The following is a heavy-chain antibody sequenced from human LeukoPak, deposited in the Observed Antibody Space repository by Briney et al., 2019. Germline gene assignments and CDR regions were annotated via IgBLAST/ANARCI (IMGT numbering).Heavy chain of an antibody. D-gene: IGHD2-15*01. Sequence: GGSLRLSCAASGFTFDDYAMHWVRQAPGKGLEWVSSISWNSDSIAYADSVKGRFTISRDNAKNSLYLQMNSLGTEDTALYYCAKGLSVVVAATVVDWGQGTLVTVSS. V-gene: IGHV3-9*01. CDR3: AKGLSVVVAATVVD. CDR1: GFTFDDYA. CDR2: ISWNSDSI. J-gene: IGHJ4*02.